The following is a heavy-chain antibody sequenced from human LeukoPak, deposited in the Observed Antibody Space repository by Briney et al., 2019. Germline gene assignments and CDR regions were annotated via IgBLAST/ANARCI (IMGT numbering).Heavy chain of an antibody. Sequence: PSETLSLTCTVSGGSISSSSYYWGWIRQPPGKGLEWIGSIYYSGSTNYNPSLKSRVTISVDTSKNQFSLKLSSVTAADTAVYYCASRHYYDSSGYYRYWGQGTLVTVSS. CDR3: ASRHYYDSSGYYRY. CDR2: IYYSGST. D-gene: IGHD3-22*01. V-gene: IGHV4-39*07. CDR1: GGSISSSSYY. J-gene: IGHJ4*02.